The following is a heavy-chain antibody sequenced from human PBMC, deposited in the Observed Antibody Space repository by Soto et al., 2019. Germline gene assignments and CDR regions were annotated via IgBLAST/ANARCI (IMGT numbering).Heavy chain of an antibody. D-gene: IGHD6-13*01. CDR1: GFTFSNYG. CDR3: ARGSSNWAYYFDF. Sequence: GGSLRLSCAASGFTFSNYGMHWARQAPGKGLEWVAAILYDGSNKYYADSVRGRFTISRDNAKNSLYLQMNSLRDDDTAVYYCARGSSNWAYYFDFWGQGTLVTVSS. V-gene: IGHV3-33*01. CDR2: ILYDGSNK. J-gene: IGHJ4*02.